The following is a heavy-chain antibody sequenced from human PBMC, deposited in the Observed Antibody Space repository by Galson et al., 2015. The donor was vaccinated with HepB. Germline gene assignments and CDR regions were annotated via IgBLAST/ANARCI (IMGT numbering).Heavy chain of an antibody. CDR1: GGSISIGGYY. CDR2: IYYSGST. V-gene: IGHV4-31*03. J-gene: IGHJ4*02. Sequence: TLSLTCIISGGSISIGGYYWSWIRQHPGTGLEWIGYIYYSGSTYYNSSLKSRLTISLDTSQNQFSLKLSSVTAADTAVYYCAGRPAAGTLRFDRWGLGTLVTVSS. D-gene: IGHD6-13*01. CDR3: AGRPAAGTLRFDR.